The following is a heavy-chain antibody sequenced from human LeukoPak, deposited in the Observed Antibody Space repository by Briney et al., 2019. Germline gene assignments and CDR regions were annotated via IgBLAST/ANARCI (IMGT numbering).Heavy chain of an antibody. CDR2: INVGNGNT. V-gene: IGHV1-3*01. CDR1: GYTFTSYA. CDR3: AREGLGELSLDY. D-gene: IGHD3-16*01. J-gene: IGHJ4*02. Sequence: GASVKVSCKASGYTFTSYAIHWVRQAPGQRFEWMGWINVGNGNTEYSQKFQGRVTITRDTSASTAYMEVSSLRPDDTAVYYCAREGLGELSLDYWGQGTLVTVSS.